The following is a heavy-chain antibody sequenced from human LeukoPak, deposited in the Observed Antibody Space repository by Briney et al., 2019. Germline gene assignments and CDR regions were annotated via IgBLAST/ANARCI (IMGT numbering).Heavy chain of an antibody. CDR2: ISVDNGNT. D-gene: IGHD3-16*01. CDR3: ARTLQRGFYDYVWGSYDY. J-gene: IGHJ4*02. V-gene: IGHV1-18*01. Sequence: GASVKVSCKTSGYSFTDYGINWVRQAPGQGHEWVGWISVDNGNTNYAHKLQGRVTMTTDPSTSTAYMELRSLISDDTAMYYCARTLQRGFYDYVWGSYDYWGQGTLVTVSS. CDR1: GYSFTDYG.